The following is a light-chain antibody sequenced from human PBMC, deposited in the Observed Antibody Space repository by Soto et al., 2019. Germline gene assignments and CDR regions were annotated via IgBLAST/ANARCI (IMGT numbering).Light chain of an antibody. CDR3: QQRSNWPPIT. CDR2: DAS. CDR1: LSVSSY. Sequence: IVLTQSPATLSFAPGVRATLSCSASLSVSSYLACYQQKPGQAPRLLIYDASNRATGIPARFSGSGSGTDFTLTISSLVPEDFAVYYCQQRSNWPPITFGQGTRLEIK. J-gene: IGKJ5*01. V-gene: IGKV3-11*01.